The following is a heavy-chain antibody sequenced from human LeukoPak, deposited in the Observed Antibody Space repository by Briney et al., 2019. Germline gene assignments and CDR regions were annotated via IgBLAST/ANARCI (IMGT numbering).Heavy chain of an antibody. CDR2: MNPNSGNT. CDR3: ARGSRYGSGSYCGY. Sequence: ASVKVSCKASGYTYTSYDINWVRQATGQGLEWMGWMNPNSGNTGYAQKFQGRVTMTRNTSISTAYMELSSLRSEDTAVYYCARGSRYGSGSYCGYWGQGTLVTVSS. CDR1: GYTYTSYD. D-gene: IGHD3-10*01. V-gene: IGHV1-8*01. J-gene: IGHJ4*02.